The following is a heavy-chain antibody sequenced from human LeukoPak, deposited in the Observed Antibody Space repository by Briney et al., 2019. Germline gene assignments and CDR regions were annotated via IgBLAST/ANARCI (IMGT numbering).Heavy chain of an antibody. CDR3: AITMIETGDYFDY. Sequence: SETLSLTCAVYGGSFSGYYWSWLRQPPGKGLEWIGEINHSGSTNYNPSLKSRVTISVDTSKNQFSLKLSSVTAADTAVYYCAITMIETGDYFDYWGQGTLVTVSS. CDR2: INHSGST. D-gene: IGHD3-22*01. J-gene: IGHJ4*02. V-gene: IGHV4-34*01. CDR1: GGSFSGYY.